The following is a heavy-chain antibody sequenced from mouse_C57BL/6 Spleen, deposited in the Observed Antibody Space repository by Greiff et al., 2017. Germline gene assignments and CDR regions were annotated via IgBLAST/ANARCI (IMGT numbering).Heavy chain of an antibody. CDR2: IYPGSGST. J-gene: IGHJ4*01. CDR1: GYTFTSYW. D-gene: IGHD1-1*01. Sequence: QVQLQQPGAELVKPGASVKMSCKASGYTFTSYWITWVKQRPGQGLEWIGDIYPGSGSTNYNEKFKSKATLTVDTSSSTAYMQLSSLTSEDSAVYYGARWANCGSRSLYAMDYWGQGTSVTVAS. CDR3: ARWANCGSRSLYAMDY. V-gene: IGHV1-55*01.